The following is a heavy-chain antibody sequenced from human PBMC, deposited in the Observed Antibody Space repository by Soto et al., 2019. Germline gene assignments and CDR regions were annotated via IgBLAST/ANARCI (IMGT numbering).Heavy chain of an antibody. CDR3: AKEWTYERYYVKDY. CDR1: GFTFSNYG. CDR2: ITDSSSST. V-gene: IGHV3-23*01. J-gene: IGHJ4*02. Sequence: EVQLLESGGGLVQPGGSLRLSCAASGFTFSNYGMSWVRQAPGKGLEWVSSITDSSSSTYYADSVKGRFTIPRDNSKSTLYLQMNSLRAEDAALYYCAKEWTYERYYVKDYWGQGTLVTVSS. D-gene: IGHD1-26*01.